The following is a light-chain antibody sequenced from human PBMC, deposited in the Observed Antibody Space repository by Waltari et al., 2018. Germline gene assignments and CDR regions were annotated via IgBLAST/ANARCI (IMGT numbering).Light chain of an antibody. CDR1: SSDVGDNNY. CDR3: SSYITASTWV. Sequence: QSVLTQPASVSGSPGQSITISCAGTSSDVGDNNYISWYQHLPDEAPKLIIFDVTSRPSGVPDRFSGSKSGNTASLTISGLQAEDEADYFCSSYITASTWVFGGGTKLTVL. V-gene: IGLV2-14*03. CDR2: DVT. J-gene: IGLJ3*02.